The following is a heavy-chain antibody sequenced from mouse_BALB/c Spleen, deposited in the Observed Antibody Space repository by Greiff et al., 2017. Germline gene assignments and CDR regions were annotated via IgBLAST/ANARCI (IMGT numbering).Heavy chain of an antibody. J-gene: IGHJ2*01. CDR1: GFNIKDTY. CDR2: IDPANGNT. V-gene: IGHV14-3*02. Sequence: EVQLQQSGAELVKPGASVKLSCTASGFNIKDTYMHWVKQRPEQGLEWIGRIDPANGNTKYDPKFQGKATITADTSSNTAYLQLSSLTSEDTAVYYCARSIYDGYPDYWGQGTTLTVSS. CDR3: ARSIYDGYPDY. D-gene: IGHD2-3*01.